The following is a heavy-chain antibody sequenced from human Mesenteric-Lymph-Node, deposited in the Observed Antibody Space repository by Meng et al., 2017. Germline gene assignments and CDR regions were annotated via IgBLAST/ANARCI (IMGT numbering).Heavy chain of an antibody. D-gene: IGHD6-19*01. CDR1: GYTFTGYY. CDR2: INPNSGVT. J-gene: IGHJ4*02. CDR3: ARDVGSGLARWYHFDY. V-gene: IGHV1-2*02. Sequence: ASVKVSCKASGYTFTGYYMHWVRQAPGQGLEWMGWINPNSGVTNYAQKFQGRVTMTRDTSINTAYMELNSLRPDDTAVYYCARDVGSGLARWYHFDYWGQGTLVTVSS.